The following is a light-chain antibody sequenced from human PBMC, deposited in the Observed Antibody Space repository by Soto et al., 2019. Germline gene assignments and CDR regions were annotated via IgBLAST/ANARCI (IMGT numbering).Light chain of an antibody. J-gene: IGLJ2*01. V-gene: IGLV1-44*01. CDR3: AACDDSLGSVV. CDR2: SYN. CDR1: SSNIETNG. Sequence: QSVLTQPPSASGTPGQRVTISCSGSSSNIETNGVSWYQQLPGTAPKLLMYSYNYRPSGVPDRFSGSKSGTSASLAISGLQSEDEADYYCAACDDSLGSVVFGGGTKLTVL.